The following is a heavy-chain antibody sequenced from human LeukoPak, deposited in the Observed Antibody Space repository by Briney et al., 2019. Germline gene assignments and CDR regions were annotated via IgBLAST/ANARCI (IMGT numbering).Heavy chain of an antibody. CDR2: IKSDGSST. Sequence: GGSLRLSCAASGFTFSTYWMHWVRQAPGKGLVWVSHIKSDGSSTSYADSVKGRFTISRDNSKNTLYLQMSSLRAEDTAVYYCVKTLLRYFDWSNDYWGQGTLVTVSS. CDR1: GFTFSTYW. CDR3: VKTLLRYFDWSNDY. V-gene: IGHV3-74*01. J-gene: IGHJ4*02. D-gene: IGHD3-9*01.